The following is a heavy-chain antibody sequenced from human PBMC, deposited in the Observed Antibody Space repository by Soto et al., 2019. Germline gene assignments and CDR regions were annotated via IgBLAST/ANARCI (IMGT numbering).Heavy chain of an antibody. J-gene: IGHJ6*02. CDR3: ARYKSNYYYGMDV. CDR1: GGSISSYY. D-gene: IGHD1-20*01. CDR2: IYYSGIT. V-gene: IGHV4-59*01. Sequence: SETLSLTCTVSGGSISSYYWSWIRQPPGKGLEWIGYIYYSGITNYNPSLKSRVTISVDTSKNQFSLKLSSVTAADTTVYYCARYKSNYYYGMDVWGQGTTVTVS.